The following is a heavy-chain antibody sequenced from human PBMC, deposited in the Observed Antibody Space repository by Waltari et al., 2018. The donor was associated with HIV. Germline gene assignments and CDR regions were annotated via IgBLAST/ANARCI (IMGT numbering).Heavy chain of an antibody. CDR3: ASGVGDSSGYYEPMTGY. CDR1: GGSVSSGSYY. CDR2: IYYSGTT. Sequence: QVQLQESGPGLVKPSETLSLTCTVSGGSVSSGSYYWSWIRQPPGKGLEWIWYIYYSGTTNYTPSLKSRVTISVDTSKNQFSLKLSSVTAADTAVYYCASGVGDSSGYYEPMTGYWGQGTLVTVSS. D-gene: IGHD3-22*01. J-gene: IGHJ4*02. V-gene: IGHV4-61*01.